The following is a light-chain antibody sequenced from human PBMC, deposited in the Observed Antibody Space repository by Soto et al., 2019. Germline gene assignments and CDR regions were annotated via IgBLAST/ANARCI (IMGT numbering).Light chain of an antibody. V-gene: IGKV3-20*01. CDR3: QQYGSSSGT. CDR2: GAS. CDR1: QSVYNN. Sequence: EFVLTQSPGTLSLSPGERATLSCRASQSVYNNLARYQQKPGQAPRLLIYGASSRATGIPDRFSGSGSGTDFTLTISRLEPEDFAVYYCQQYGSSSGTFGQGTRLEIK. J-gene: IGKJ5*01.